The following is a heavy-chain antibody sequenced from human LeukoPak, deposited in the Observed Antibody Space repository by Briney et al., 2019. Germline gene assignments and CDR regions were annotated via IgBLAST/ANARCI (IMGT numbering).Heavy chain of an antibody. D-gene: IGHD3-22*01. CDR2: MYRSGHT. V-gene: IGHV4-38-2*02. Sequence: PSETLSLTCAVSGYSLSIGYYWGWIRQPPGKGLEGIGNMYRSGHTYYNPSLKSRVTISVDTSKNQFSLKLSSVTAADTAVYYCARESRPRITMIVVVTPLPFDYWGQGTLVTVSS. CDR3: ARESRPRITMIVVVTPLPFDY. J-gene: IGHJ4*02. CDR1: GYSLSIGYY.